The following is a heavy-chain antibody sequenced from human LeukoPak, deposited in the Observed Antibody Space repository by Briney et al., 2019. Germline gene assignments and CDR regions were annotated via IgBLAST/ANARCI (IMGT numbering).Heavy chain of an antibody. Sequence: AGGSLRLSCAASGFTFSNYWMHWVRQAPGKGLVWVSRINSDGINTSYADSVKGRFTISGDNAKNTLNLQMNSLRAEDTAVYYCARDLGQYYDTSDNWFDPWGQGTLVTVSS. CDR3: ARDLGQYYDTSDNWFDP. V-gene: IGHV3-74*01. J-gene: IGHJ5*02. CDR2: INSDGINT. D-gene: IGHD3-22*01. CDR1: GFTFSNYW.